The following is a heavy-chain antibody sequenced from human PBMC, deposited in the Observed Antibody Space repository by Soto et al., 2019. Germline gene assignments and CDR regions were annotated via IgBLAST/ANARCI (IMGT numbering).Heavy chain of an antibody. V-gene: IGHV3-33*01. CDR3: EREVAAAVHYFDY. J-gene: IGHJ4*02. D-gene: IGHD6-13*01. CDR1: GFTFSSYG. Sequence: GGSLRLSCAASGFTFSSYGMHWVRQAPGKGLEWVAVIWYDGSNKYYADSVKGRFTISRDNSKNTLYLQMNSLRAEDTAVYYCEREVAAAVHYFDYWGQGTLVTVSS. CDR2: IWYDGSNK.